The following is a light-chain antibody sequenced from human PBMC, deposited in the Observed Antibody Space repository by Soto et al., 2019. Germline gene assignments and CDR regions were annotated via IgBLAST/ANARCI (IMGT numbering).Light chain of an antibody. Sequence: DIVMTQTPLSLSVTPGQPASISCKSSQSLLHSDGKTYLHWYLQKAGQPPQLLIYEVSNRFYGVPDRFSGSGSGTDFTLNISRVEAEDVGVYYCMQSTQLPWTFGQGTKVEIK. CDR2: EVS. J-gene: IGKJ1*01. CDR3: MQSTQLPWT. CDR1: QSLLHSDGKTY. V-gene: IGKV2D-29*01.